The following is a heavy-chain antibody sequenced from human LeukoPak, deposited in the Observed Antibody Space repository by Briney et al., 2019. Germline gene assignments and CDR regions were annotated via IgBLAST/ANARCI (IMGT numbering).Heavy chain of an antibody. D-gene: IGHD2-2*01. CDR1: GFTFSNYW. Sequence: GGSLRLSCAASGFTFSNYWMHWFRQAPGKGLVWVSRLDTDGSDTSYADSVKGRFTISRDNAKNTLYLQMNNLRAEDTAMYYCARDRYPAAREFDYWGQGTLVTVSS. J-gene: IGHJ4*02. V-gene: IGHV3-74*01. CDR2: LDTDGSDT. CDR3: ARDRYPAAREFDY.